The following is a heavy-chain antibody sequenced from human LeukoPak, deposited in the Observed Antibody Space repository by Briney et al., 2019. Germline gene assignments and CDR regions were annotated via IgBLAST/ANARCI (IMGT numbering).Heavy chain of an antibody. V-gene: IGHV3-48*03. Sequence: GGSLRLSCAASGFSFKTYEMNWVRQAPGKRLEWVSYISSSSVTIYYADSVRGRFTVSRDNAKNSLHLHLDSLRVEDTAVYYCTRVDMGAADYWGQGTLVTVSS. CDR3: TRVDMGAADY. CDR2: ISSSSVTI. J-gene: IGHJ4*02. D-gene: IGHD1-26*01. CDR1: GFSFKTYE.